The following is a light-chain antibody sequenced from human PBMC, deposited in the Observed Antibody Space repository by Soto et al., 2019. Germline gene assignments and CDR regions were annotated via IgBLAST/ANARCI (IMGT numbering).Light chain of an antibody. CDR1: QGISSY. CDR3: QLLNSYPSVT. V-gene: IGKV1-9*01. J-gene: IGKJ4*01. Sequence: DIQSTQSPSFLSASVGDTVTITCRASQGISSYLAWYQQKPGKAPKLLIYASSTLQSGVPSRFRGSGSGTEFTLTISSLQTEDFATYYCQLLNSYPSVTFGGGTKVEI. CDR2: ASS.